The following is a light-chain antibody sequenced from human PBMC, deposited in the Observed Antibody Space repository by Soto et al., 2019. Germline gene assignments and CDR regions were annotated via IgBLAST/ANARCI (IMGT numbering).Light chain of an antibody. CDR3: QQYST. V-gene: IGKV3-20*01. CDR1: QSVSSSS. Sequence: EIVLTQSPGTLSLSPGEXATLSCRASQSVSSSSLAWYQQKPGQAPRLLISGTSSRATGIPDRFSGSGSRTDFTLTISRLEPEDFAVYFCQQYSTFGQGTKVDIK. CDR2: GTS. J-gene: IGKJ1*01.